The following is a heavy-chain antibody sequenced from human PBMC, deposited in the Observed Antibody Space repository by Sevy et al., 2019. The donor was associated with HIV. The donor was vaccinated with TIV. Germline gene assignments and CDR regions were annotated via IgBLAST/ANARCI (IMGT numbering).Heavy chain of an antibody. CDR2: MNPNSGNT. J-gene: IGHJ6*02. CDR3: ARVPRLLWFGEPKRYYGMDV. V-gene: IGHV1-8*01. CDR1: GYTFTSYD. Sequence: ASVKVSCKASGYTFTSYDINWVRQATGQGLEWMGWMNPNSGNTGYAQKFQGRVTMTRNTSISTAYMVLSSLRSEDTAVYYCARVPRLLWFGEPKRYYGMDVWGQGTTVTVSS. D-gene: IGHD3-10*01.